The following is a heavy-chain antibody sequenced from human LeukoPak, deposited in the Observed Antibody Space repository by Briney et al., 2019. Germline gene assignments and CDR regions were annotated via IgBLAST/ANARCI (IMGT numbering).Heavy chain of an antibody. CDR2: INPNSGGT. Sequence: ASVKVSCKASGYTFTGYYIHWVRQAPGLGLEWMAWINPNSGGTNYAQKFQGRVTMTRDTSISTAYMELSRLRSDDTAVYYCARGGSRRDGYNNDAFDIWGQGTMVTVSS. V-gene: IGHV1-2*02. J-gene: IGHJ3*02. D-gene: IGHD5-24*01. CDR3: ARGGSRRDGYNNDAFDI. CDR1: GYTFTGYY.